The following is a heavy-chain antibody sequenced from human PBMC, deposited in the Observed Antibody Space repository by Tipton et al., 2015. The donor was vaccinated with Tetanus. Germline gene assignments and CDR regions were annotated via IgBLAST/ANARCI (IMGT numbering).Heavy chain of an antibody. J-gene: IGHJ4*02. CDR3: ARSNFECHKKGPGDS. CDR2: VDYSGRT. CDR1: GDSVRSADSY. Sequence: TLSLTCTVSGDSVRSADSYWSWIRQPPGKGLEWIAYVDYSGRTNFNPSLKSRLIISMDTSKNQFSLRLTSLTAADTADYYCARSNFECHKKGPGDSGGEGMLVASSS. V-gene: IGHV4-61*08. D-gene: IGHD3-3*01.